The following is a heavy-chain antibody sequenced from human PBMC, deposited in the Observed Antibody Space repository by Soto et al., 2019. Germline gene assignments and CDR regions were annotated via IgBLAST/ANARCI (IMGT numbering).Heavy chain of an antibody. CDR3: AREGDRPYYYYGMDV. CDR2: ISGYNGKT. CDR1: GYSFTRYG. D-gene: IGHD3-16*01. Sequence: QVQLVQSGNEVKKPGASVNVSCKASGYSFTRYGISWVRQAPGQGLEWMGWISGYNGKTKYAQNLQGRVSMTTDTSTSTAYMELMSLGSDDTAVYYCAREGDRPYYYYGMDVWVQGTTVTVSS. J-gene: IGHJ6*01. V-gene: IGHV1-18*01.